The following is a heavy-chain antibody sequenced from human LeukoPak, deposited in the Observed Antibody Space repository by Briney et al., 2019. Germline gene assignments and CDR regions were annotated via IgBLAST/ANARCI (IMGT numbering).Heavy chain of an antibody. CDR2: IYYIGST. V-gene: IGHV4-59*08. CDR1: GGSISSYD. J-gene: IGHJ4*02. CDR3: ARHEPGYYFDY. Sequence: SETLSLTCTVSGGSISSYDWSWIRQPPGKGLEWIGYIYYIGSTNYNPSLKSRVTISVDTSKNQFSLKLSSVTAADTAVYYCARHEPGYYFDYWGQGTLVTVSS.